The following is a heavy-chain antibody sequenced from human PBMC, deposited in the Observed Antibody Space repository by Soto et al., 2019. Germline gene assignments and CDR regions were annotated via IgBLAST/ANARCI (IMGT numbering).Heavy chain of an antibody. D-gene: IGHD6-19*01. V-gene: IGHV2-5*02. J-gene: IGHJ4*02. CDR3: AHRLGIAVAAHFDY. CDR1: GFSLGTGGVG. CDR2: IYWDDGK. Sequence: QITLKESGPTLVKSTQTLTLTCTFSGFSLGTGGVGVGWIRQPPGKALEWLALIYWDDGKHYSPSLKSRLTITKDTSKNQVVLTMTNMDPVDTATYYCAHRLGIAVAAHFDYWGQGTLVSVSS.